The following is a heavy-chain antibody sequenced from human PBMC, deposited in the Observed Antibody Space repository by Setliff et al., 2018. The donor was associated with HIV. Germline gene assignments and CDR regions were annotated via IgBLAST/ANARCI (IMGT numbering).Heavy chain of an antibody. CDR2: ISYDGSNK. V-gene: IGHV3-30*04. J-gene: IGHJ6*03. CDR1: GFTFSSYA. CDR3: ARGGRCCGGPYYYYYMDV. Sequence: TGGSLRLSCAASGFTFSSYAMHWVRQAPGKGLEWVAVISYDGSNKYYADSVKGRFTISRDNSKNTLYPQMNSLRAEDTAVYYCARGGRCCGGPYYYYYMDVWGKGTTVTVSS.